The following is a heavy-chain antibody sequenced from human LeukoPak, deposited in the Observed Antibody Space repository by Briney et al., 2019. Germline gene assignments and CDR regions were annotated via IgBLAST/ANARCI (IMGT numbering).Heavy chain of an antibody. J-gene: IGHJ4*02. Sequence: GESLKISCKGSGYTFTSYWIGWVRQMPGKGLELMGIIYPRDSDTRYSPSFQGQVTISADKSISTAYLQWSSLKASDTAVYYCARRFSGYDYYSDYWGQGTLVTVSS. CDR2: IYPRDSDT. D-gene: IGHD5-12*01. CDR3: ARRFSGYDYYSDY. V-gene: IGHV5-51*01. CDR1: GYTFTSYW.